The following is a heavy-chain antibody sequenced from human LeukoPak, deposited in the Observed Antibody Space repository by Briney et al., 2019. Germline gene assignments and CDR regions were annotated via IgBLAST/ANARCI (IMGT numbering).Heavy chain of an antibody. V-gene: IGHV3-23*01. D-gene: IGHD3-22*01. Sequence: GGSLRLSCAASGFTFSSYAMSWVRQAPGKGLEWVSVISGSGGSTYYADSVKGRFTISRDNSKNTLYLQMNSLRAEDTAVYYCAKDLSVAGYDSSGYLFQHWGQGTLVTVSS. CDR2: ISGSGGST. J-gene: IGHJ1*01. CDR3: AKDLSVAGYDSSGYLFQH. CDR1: GFTFSSYA.